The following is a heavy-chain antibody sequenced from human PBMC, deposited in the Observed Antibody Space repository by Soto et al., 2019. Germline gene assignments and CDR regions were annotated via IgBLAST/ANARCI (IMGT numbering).Heavy chain of an antibody. CDR3: ARKGNRFLEWLSRENWFDP. CDR1: GYTFTSYD. J-gene: IGHJ5*02. D-gene: IGHD3-3*01. V-gene: IGHV1-8*01. Sequence: QVQLVQSGAEVKKPGASVKASCKASGYTFTSYDINWVRQATGQGLERMGWMNPNSGNTGYAQKFQGRVTMTRNTSISTAYMELSSLRSEDTAVYYCARKGNRFLEWLSRENWFDPWGQGTLVTVSS. CDR2: MNPNSGNT.